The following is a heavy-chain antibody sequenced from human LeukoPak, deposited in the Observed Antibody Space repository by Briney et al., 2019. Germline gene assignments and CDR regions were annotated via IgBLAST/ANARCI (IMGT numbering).Heavy chain of an antibody. D-gene: IGHD5-18*01. Sequence: SVKVSCKASGGTFSSYSISWVRQAPGQGLEWMGSILLILGVGDYAQKFQGRVTITADASTSTAYMELSSLRPEDTAVYYCASFHTCMDNNGFDPWGQGTLVTVSS. CDR1: GGTFSSYS. CDR3: ASFHTCMDNNGFDP. J-gene: IGHJ5*02. V-gene: IGHV1-69*02. CDR2: ILLILGVG.